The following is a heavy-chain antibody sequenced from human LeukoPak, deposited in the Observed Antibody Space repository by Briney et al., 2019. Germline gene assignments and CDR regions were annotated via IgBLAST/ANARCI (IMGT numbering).Heavy chain of an antibody. CDR3: ARDLGGYSYVLDY. D-gene: IGHD5-18*01. V-gene: IGHV3-21*01. Sequence: GGSLRLSCAASGFTFSSYSMNWVRQAPGKGLEWVSSISSSSSYIYYSDSVKGRFTISRDNAKNSLYLQMNSLRAEDTAVYYCARDLGGYSYVLDYWGQGTLVTVSS. CDR2: ISSSSSYI. J-gene: IGHJ4*02. CDR1: GFTFSSYS.